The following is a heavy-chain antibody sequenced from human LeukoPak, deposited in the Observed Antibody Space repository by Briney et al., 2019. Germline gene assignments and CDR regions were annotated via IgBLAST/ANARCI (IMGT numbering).Heavy chain of an antibody. CDR2: ISSSSYTT. V-gene: IGHV3-11*01. CDR1: GFTFSDYY. Sequence: GGSLRLSCAASGFTFSDYYMSWIRQAPGKGLEWVSYISSSSYTTYYASTEERLSTFTRHNTNSPHMQLMSLRGADNAVYYSSSSSYTDYADSVKGRFTISRDNAKNSLNLQMNSLRAEDTAVYYCARDSGYSGYSDYWGQGTLVTVSS. J-gene: IGHJ4*02. D-gene: IGHD3-22*01. CDR3: SSSSYTDYADSVKGRFTISRDNAKNSLNLQMNSLRAEDTAVYYCARDSGYSGYSDY.